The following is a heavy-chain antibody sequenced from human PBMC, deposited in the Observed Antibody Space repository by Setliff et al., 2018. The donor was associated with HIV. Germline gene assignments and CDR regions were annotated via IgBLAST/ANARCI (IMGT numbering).Heavy chain of an antibody. Sequence: SETLSLTCTVSGGSVDSSSYYWAWIRQPPGKGLEWIGSIYYTGNTKYNPSLKSRVTFSIDTSENQFSLRLASVTAADTAIYYCARDDSIVLVPAIMRGDGFDFWGQGRMVTV. CDR1: GGSVDSSSYY. J-gene: IGHJ3*01. CDR3: ARDDSIVLVPAIMRGDGFDF. D-gene: IGHD2-2*01. V-gene: IGHV4-39*07. CDR2: IYYTGNT.